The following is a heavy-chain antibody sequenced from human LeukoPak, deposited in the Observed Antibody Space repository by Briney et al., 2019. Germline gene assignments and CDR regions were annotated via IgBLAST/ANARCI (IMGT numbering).Heavy chain of an antibody. Sequence: GGSLRLSCAASGFTFSSYSMNWVRQAPGKGLEWVSSIRSSSSYIYYADSVKGRFTISRDNAKNSLYLQMNSLRAEDTAVYYCARTRIAAAVDYWGRGTLVTVPS. J-gene: IGHJ4*02. D-gene: IGHD6-13*01. CDR1: GFTFSSYS. CDR2: IRSSSSYI. CDR3: ARTRIAAAVDY. V-gene: IGHV3-21*01.